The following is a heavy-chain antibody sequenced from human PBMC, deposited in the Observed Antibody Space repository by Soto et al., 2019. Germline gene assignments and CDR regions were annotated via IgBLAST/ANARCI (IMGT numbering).Heavy chain of an antibody. CDR3: VRDYLLAGFDT. V-gene: IGHV4-59*01. Sequence: SETLSLTCTVSNGSISTYYWTWVRQPPGKGLECICYVYYSGSSNYNPSLKSRVGMSIDTSKNQFSLELKSVTAADTATYYCVRDYLLAGFDTLAQGILVTVSS. CDR2: VYYSGSS. CDR1: NGSISTYY. J-gene: IGHJ5*02. D-gene: IGHD6-19*01.